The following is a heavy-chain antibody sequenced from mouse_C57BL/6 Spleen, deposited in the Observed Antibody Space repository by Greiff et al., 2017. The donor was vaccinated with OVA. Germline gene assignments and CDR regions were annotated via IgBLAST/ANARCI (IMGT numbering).Heavy chain of an antibody. D-gene: IGHD2-1*01. CDR1: GYTFTSYW. V-gene: IGHV1-55*01. CDR2: IYPGSGST. CDR3: ARYYGNSYYAMDY. Sequence: VQLQQSGAELVKPGASVKMSCKASGYTFTSYWITWVKQRPGQGLEWIGDIYPGSGSTNYNEKFKSKATLTVDTSSSTAYMQLSSLTSEDSAVYYCARYYGNSYYAMDYWGQGTSVTVSS. J-gene: IGHJ4*01.